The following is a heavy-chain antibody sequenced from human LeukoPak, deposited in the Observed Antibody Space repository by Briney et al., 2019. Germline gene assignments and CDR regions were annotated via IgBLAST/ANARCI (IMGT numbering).Heavy chain of an antibody. D-gene: IGHD3-22*01. CDR2: IYYSGST. CDR3: ARVGGSLYYDSSGYSETLNWFDP. Sequence: SETLSLTCTVSGGSISSSSYYWGWIRQPPGKGLEWIGSIYYSGSTYYNPSLKSRVTISVDTSKNQFSLKLSSVTAADTAVYYCARVGGSLYYDSSGYSETLNWFDPWGQGTLVTVSS. J-gene: IGHJ5*02. V-gene: IGHV4-39*07. CDR1: GGSISSSSYY.